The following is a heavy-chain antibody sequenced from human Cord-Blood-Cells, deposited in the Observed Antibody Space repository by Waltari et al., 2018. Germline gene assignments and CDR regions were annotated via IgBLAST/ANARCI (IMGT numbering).Heavy chain of an antibody. CDR3: ARGQYSYGYFDY. D-gene: IGHD5-18*01. J-gene: IGHJ4*02. V-gene: IGHV6-1*01. Sequence: QVQLQQSGPGLVKPSQTLSLTCAISGDSVSSNSAAWNWIRQSPSRGLEWRGRSDDKSKRYNTYAVSVKSRSTTGPNASKKQFSLRLNSETPDETAVDYCARGQYSYGYFDYWGQGTLVTVSA. CDR2: SDDKSKRYN. CDR1: GDSVSSNSAA.